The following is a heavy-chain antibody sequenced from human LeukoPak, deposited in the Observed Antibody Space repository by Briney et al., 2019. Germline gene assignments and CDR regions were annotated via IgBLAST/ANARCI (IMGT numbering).Heavy chain of an antibody. CDR2: VSGSGGST. CDR1: GFTFSDYY. CDR3: AKGGPHYHDSSGSMPY. Sequence: GGSLRLSCAASGFTFSDYYMSWIRQAPGKGLEWVSAVSGSGGSTYYADSVKGRFTISRDNSKNTLHLQMNSLRAEDTAVYYCAKGGPHYHDSSGSMPYWRQGTIATVPS. V-gene: IGHV3-23*01. J-gene: IGHJ4*02. D-gene: IGHD3-22*01.